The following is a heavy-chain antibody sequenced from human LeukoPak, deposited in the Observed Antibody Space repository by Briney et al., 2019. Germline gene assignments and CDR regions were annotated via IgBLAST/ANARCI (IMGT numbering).Heavy chain of an antibody. D-gene: IGHD6-6*01. CDR2: IKQDGSEK. J-gene: IGHJ4*02. V-gene: IGHV3-7*01. CDR3: ARRSPYSSSRIPDY. CDR1: GFTFSSYW. Sequence: SGGSLRLSCAASGFTFSSYWMRWVRQAPGKGLEWVANIKQDGSEKYYVDSVKGRFTISRDNAKNSLYLQMNSLRAEDTAVYYCARRSPYSSSRIPDYWGQGTLVTVSS.